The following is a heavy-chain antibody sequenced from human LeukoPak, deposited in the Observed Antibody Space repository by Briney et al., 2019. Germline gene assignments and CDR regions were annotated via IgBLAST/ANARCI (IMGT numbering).Heavy chain of an antibody. CDR1: GFTFSSYG. V-gene: IGHV3-33*03. J-gene: IGHJ6*03. Sequence: PGGSLRLSCAASGFTFSSYGMHWVRQAPGKGLEWVAVIWYDGSNKYYADSVKGRFTISRDNSKNTLYLHMNSLRADDTAVYYCAKMEGQRLYDYCMDVWGRGTTVTVSS. CDR2: IWYDGSNK. CDR3: AKMEGQRLYDYCMDV. D-gene: IGHD3-3*01.